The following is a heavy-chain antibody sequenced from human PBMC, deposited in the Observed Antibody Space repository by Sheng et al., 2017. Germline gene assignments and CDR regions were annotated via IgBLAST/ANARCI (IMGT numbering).Heavy chain of an antibody. J-gene: IGHJ4*02. D-gene: IGHD6-13*01. CDR2: IIPIFGTA. V-gene: IGHV1-69*01. CDR1: RHLQQLC. CDR3: AGGETYSSSWYGNFDY. Sequence: QVQLVQSGAEVKKPWVLGEGLLQGFWRHLQQLCYQLGATGPLDKGLSGWEGIIPIFGTANYAQKFQGRVTITADESTSTAYMELSSLRSEDTAVYYCAGGETYSSSWYGNFDYWGQGTLVTVSS.